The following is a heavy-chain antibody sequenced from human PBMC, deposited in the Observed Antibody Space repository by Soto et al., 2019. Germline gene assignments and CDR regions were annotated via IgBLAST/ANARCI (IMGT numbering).Heavy chain of an antibody. V-gene: IGHV4-59*01. CDR1: GGSISSYY. J-gene: IGHJ6*02. CDR3: ARDRGSSWYGDYYYGMDV. CDR2: IYYSGST. Sequence: SETLSLTCTVSGGSISSYYWSWIRQPPGKGLEWIGYIYYSGSTNYNPSLKSRVTISVDTSKNQFSLKLSSVTAADTAVYYCARDRGSSWYGDYYYGMDVWGQGTTVTVSS. D-gene: IGHD6-13*01.